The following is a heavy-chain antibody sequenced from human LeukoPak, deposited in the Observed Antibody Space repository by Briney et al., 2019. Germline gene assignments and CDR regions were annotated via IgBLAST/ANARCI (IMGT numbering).Heavy chain of an antibody. CDR1: GGSISSGDYY. CDR2: IYYSGST. J-gene: IGHJ4*02. CDR3: ARGVGSRLRFLEWLLYPPDY. V-gene: IGHV4-30-4*01. Sequence: SETLSLTCTVSGGSISSGDYYWRWVRQPPGKGLEGIGYIYYSGSTYYNPSLKSRVTISVDTSKNQFSLKLSSVTAADTAVYYCARGVGSRLRFLEWLLYPPDYWGQGTLVSVSS. D-gene: IGHD3-3*01.